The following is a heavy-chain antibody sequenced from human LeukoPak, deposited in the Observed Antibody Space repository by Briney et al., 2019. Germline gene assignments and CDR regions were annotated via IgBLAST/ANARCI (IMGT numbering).Heavy chain of an antibody. V-gene: IGHV4-39*01. J-gene: IGHJ4*02. CDR3: ARHPHSSGWYDYFDY. CDR1: GGSISSSSYY. CDR2: IYYSGST. D-gene: IGHD6-19*01. Sequence: PSETLSLTCTVSGGSISSSSYYWGWIRQPPGKGLEWIGSIYYSGSTYYNPSLKSRVTISVDTSKNQFSLKLSSVTAADTAVYYCARHPHSSGWYDYFDYWGQGTLVTVSS.